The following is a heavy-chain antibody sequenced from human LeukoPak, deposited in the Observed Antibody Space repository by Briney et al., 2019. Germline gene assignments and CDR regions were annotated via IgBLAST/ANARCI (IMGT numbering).Heavy chain of an antibody. CDR3: ARHARSGYRNGPDAFDI. V-gene: IGHV4-39*01. J-gene: IGHJ3*02. Sequence: SETLSLTCTVSGGSISSDSHYWGWIRQPPGKGLEWVGTFYYSGSTYYNPSLKSRVTISVDTSKNQLSLKLSSLTAADTAVYYCARHARSGYRNGPDAFDIWGQGTLATVSS. D-gene: IGHD5-18*01. CDR1: GGSISSDSHY. CDR2: FYYSGST.